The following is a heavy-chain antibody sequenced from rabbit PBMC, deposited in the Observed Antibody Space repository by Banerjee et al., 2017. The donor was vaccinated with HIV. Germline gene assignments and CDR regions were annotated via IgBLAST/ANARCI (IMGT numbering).Heavy chain of an antibody. CDR2: IEGGSSGFS. D-gene: IGHD8-1*01. Sequence: EQLEESGGGLVKPEGSLTLTCKASGVSLNDKDVMCWVRQAPGKGLEWIACIEGGSSGFSYFASWAKGRFTISKTSSTTVTLQMTSLTAADTATYFCARDSGSSFSSYGMDLWGPGTLVTVS. J-gene: IGHJ6*01. CDR3: ARDSGSSFSSYGMDL. CDR1: GVSLNDKDV. V-gene: IGHV1S45*01.